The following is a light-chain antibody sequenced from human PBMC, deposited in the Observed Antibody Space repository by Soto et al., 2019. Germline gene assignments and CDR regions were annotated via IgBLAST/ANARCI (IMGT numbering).Light chain of an antibody. CDR3: QQYKSLLS. J-gene: IGKJ3*01. CDR2: DAS. CDR1: QDISKY. V-gene: IGKV1-33*01. Sequence: DLQMTQSPSSLSASVGDRVTITCQASQDISKYLNWYQQKPGKAPKLLIYDASNLETGVPSRFSGSGSGTDFTLTINSLQPEDIAKYYCQQYKSLLSFAPGTKVDIK.